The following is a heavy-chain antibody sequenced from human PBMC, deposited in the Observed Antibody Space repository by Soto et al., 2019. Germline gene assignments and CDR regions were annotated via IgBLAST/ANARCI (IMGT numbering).Heavy chain of an antibody. Sequence: SETLSLTCTVSGGSISSGYYYWSWIRQPPGKGLEWIGYIYYSGSTYYNPSLKSRVTISVDTSKNQFSLKLSSVTAADTAVYYCARVSVVVVAAMGYGMDVWGQGTTVTVSS. D-gene: IGHD2-15*01. CDR2: IYYSGST. CDR1: GGSISSGYYY. J-gene: IGHJ6*02. V-gene: IGHV4-30-4*01. CDR3: ARVSVVVVAAMGYGMDV.